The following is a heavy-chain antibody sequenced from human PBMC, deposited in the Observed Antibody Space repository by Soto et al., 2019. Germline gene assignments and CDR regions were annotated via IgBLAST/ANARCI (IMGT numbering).Heavy chain of an antibody. CDR2: IYYSGST. Sequence: SETLSLTCTVSGGSISSGGYYWSWIRQHPGKGLEWIGYIYYSGSTYYNPSLKSRVTISVDTSKNQSSLKLSSVTAADTAVYYCARGGYCSGGSCYHPLYNWFDPWGQGTLVTVSS. CDR3: ARGGYCSGGSCYHPLYNWFDP. J-gene: IGHJ5*02. V-gene: IGHV4-31*03. D-gene: IGHD2-15*01. CDR1: GGSISSGGYY.